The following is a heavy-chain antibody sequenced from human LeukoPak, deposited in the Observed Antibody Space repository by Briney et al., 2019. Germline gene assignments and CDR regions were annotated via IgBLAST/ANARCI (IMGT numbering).Heavy chain of an antibody. CDR2: TIPIFGTA. Sequence: SVKVSCKASGGTFSSYAISWVRQAPGQGLEWMGGTIPIFGTANYAQKFQGRVTITADESTSTAYMELSSLRSEDTAVYYCARDRNIVATTNWFDPWGQGTLVTVSS. D-gene: IGHD5-12*01. J-gene: IGHJ5*02. V-gene: IGHV1-69*13. CDR3: ARDRNIVATTNWFDP. CDR1: GGTFSSYA.